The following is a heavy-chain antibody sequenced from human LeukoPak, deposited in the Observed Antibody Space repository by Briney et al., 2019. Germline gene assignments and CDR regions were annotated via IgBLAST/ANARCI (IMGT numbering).Heavy chain of an antibody. V-gene: IGHV4-39*07. Sequence: SETLSLTCTVSGGSVSIRSYYWGWIRQPPGKGLEWIGSIDYSGSTHYNPSLKSRVTISVDTSKNQFSLKLSSVTAADTAVYYCARDPRRYYDSRGVYFDYWGQGTLVTVSS. CDR2: IDYSGST. J-gene: IGHJ4*02. D-gene: IGHD3-22*01. CDR3: ARDPRRYYDSRGVYFDY. CDR1: GGSVSIRSYY.